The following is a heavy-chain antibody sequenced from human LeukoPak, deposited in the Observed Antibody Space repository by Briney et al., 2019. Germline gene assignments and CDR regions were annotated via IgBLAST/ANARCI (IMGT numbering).Heavy chain of an antibody. CDR3: AKDISLSGISSTVPDY. Sequence: GGSLRLSCAASGFTFRKYAISWVRQAPGKGLGWVSSISASGGSTYYADSVKGRFTISRDNCKGTLYLQMNSLRAEDTAVYYCAKDISLSGISSTVPDYWGQGTLVTVSS. V-gene: IGHV3-23*01. CDR2: ISASGGST. CDR1: GFTFRKYA. J-gene: IGHJ4*02. D-gene: IGHD4-11*01.